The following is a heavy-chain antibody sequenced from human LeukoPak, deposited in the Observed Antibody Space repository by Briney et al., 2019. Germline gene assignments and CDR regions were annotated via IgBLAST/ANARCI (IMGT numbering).Heavy chain of an antibody. V-gene: IGHV1-24*01. CDR3: TTNLISLFGVGY. J-gene: IGHJ4*01. CDR1: GLSFIELS. Sequence: ASVKVSCKVSGLSFIELSFHWVRQALGKGLEWMGGYDPEKDETVYAQKFQRRVTMTEDTSTDTVYMQLSSLRSEDTAIYYCTTNLISLFGVGYWGHGTLVTVSS. D-gene: IGHD3-3*01. CDR2: YDPEKDET.